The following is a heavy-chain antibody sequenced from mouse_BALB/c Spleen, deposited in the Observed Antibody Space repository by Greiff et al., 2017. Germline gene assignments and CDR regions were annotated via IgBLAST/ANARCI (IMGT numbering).Heavy chain of an antibody. V-gene: IGHV2-9*02. D-gene: IGHD1-1*01. J-gene: IGHJ4*01. CDR2: IWAGGST. CDR1: GFSLTSYG. CDR3: ARDNYGSRGAMDY. Sequence: VKLVESGPGLVAPSQSLSITCTVSGFSLTSYGVHWVRQPPGKGLEWLGVIWAGGSTNYNSALMSRLSISKDNSKSQVFLKMNSLQTDDTAMYYCARDNYGSRGAMDYWGQGTSVTVSS.